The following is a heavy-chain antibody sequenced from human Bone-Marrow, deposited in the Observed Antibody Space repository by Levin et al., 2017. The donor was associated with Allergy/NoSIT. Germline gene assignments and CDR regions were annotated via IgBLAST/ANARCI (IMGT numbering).Heavy chain of an antibody. J-gene: IGHJ5*02. D-gene: IGHD2-2*02. CDR3: ARGPRQNIVVVPAAISNWFDP. CDR2: IIPIFGTA. CDR1: GGTFSSYA. Sequence: SVKVSCKASGGTFSSYAISWVRQAPGQGLEWMGGIIPIFGTANYAQKFQGRVTITADESTSTAYMELSSLRSEDTAVYYCARGPRQNIVVVPAAISNWFDPWGQGTLVTVSS. V-gene: IGHV1-69*13.